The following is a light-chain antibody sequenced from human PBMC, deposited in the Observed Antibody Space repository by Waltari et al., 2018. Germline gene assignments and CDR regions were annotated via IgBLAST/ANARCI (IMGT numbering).Light chain of an antibody. CDR3: QQSYSTPHS. CDR1: QSISSY. Sequence: DIQMTQSPSSLSASVGDRVTITCRASQSISSYLNWYKQKPGKAPKLLIYAAASLQSGVPSRFSGSGSGTDFTLTTSRLQPEDFATYYCQQSYSTPHSFGGGTKVEIK. J-gene: IGKJ4*01. V-gene: IGKV1-39*01. CDR2: AAA.